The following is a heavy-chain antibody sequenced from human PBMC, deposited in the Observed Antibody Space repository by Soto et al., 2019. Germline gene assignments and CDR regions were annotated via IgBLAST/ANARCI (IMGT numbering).Heavy chain of an antibody. J-gene: IGHJ4*02. V-gene: IGHV1-69*01. CDR2: IIPIFGTA. CDR3: ARARARGVATTQFDY. D-gene: IGHD5-12*01. Sequence: QVQLVQSGAEVKKPGSSVKVSCKASGGTFSSYAISWVRQAPGQGLEWMGGIIPIFGTANYAQKFQGRVTITADESTSTAHMELSSLRSEDTAVYYCARARARGVATTQFDYWGQGTLVTVSS. CDR1: GGTFSSYA.